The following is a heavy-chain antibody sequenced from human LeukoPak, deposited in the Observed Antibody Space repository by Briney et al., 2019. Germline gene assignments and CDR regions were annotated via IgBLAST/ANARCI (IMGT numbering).Heavy chain of an antibody. D-gene: IGHD1-26*01. J-gene: IGHJ4*02. CDR3: ASHSRYSPSYSDY. CDR2: INHSGST. V-gene: IGHV4-34*01. CDR1: GGSFSGYY. Sequence: SETLSLTCAVYGGSFSGYYWSWIRQPPGKGLEWIGEINHSGSTNYNPSLKSRVTISVDTSKNQFSLKLSPVTAADTAVYYCASHSRYSPSYSDYWGQGTLVTVSS.